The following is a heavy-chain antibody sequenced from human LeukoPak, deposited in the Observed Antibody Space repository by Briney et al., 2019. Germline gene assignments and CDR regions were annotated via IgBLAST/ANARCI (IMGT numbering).Heavy chain of an antibody. Sequence: SVKVSCKASGGTFSSYAISWVRQAPGQGREWMGRIIPILGIANYAQKFQGRVTITADKSTSTAYMELSSLRSEDTAVYYCVGDLSMVRGETYNWFDPWGQGTLVTVSS. CDR3: VGDLSMVRGETYNWFDP. CDR1: GGTFSSYA. V-gene: IGHV1-69*04. CDR2: IIPILGIA. D-gene: IGHD3-10*01. J-gene: IGHJ5*02.